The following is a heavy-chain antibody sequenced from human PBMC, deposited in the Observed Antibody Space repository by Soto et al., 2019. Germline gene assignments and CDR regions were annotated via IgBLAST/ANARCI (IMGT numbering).Heavy chain of an antibody. V-gene: IGHV3-21*04. D-gene: IGHD6-6*01. CDR2: ISSTSSVI. Sequence: PGGSLRLSCAGSGFIFSSWSINWVRQAPGKGLEWVSSISSTSSVIYYADSLKGRFTISRDNAKNSLYLQMNSLRAEDTAVYYCAREVYSSSLPTYHHYYGMDVWGQGTTVIVSS. J-gene: IGHJ6*02. CDR3: AREVYSSSLPTYHHYYGMDV. CDR1: GFIFSSWS.